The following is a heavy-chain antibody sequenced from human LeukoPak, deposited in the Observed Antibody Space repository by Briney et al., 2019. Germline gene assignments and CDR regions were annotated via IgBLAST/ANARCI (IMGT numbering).Heavy chain of an antibody. D-gene: IGHD5-24*01. CDR1: GFTFSDYY. CDR3: AKDRGYNYPFRYFDY. J-gene: IGHJ4*02. CDR2: ISGSGDTT. Sequence: GGSLRLSCAASGFTFSDYYMSWIRQAPGKGLQWVSTISGSGDTTYFADSVKGRFTISRDNSKNRLYLQMNSLRDEDTAVYYCAKDRGYNYPFRYFDYWGQGTLITVSS. V-gene: IGHV3-23*01.